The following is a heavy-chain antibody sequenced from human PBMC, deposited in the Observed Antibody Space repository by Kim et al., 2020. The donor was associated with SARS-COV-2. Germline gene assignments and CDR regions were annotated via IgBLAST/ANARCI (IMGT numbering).Heavy chain of an antibody. CDR3: ARPLGPGYSGFDY. CDR2: IWYDGSNK. CDR1: GFTFSSYG. J-gene: IGHJ4*02. Sequence: GGSLRLSCAASGFTFSSYGMHWVRQAPGKGLEWVAVIWYDGSNKYYADSVKGRFTISRDNSKNTLYLQMNSLRAEDTAVYYCARPLGPGYSGFDYWGQGTLVTVSS. V-gene: IGHV3-33*01. D-gene: IGHD1-26*01.